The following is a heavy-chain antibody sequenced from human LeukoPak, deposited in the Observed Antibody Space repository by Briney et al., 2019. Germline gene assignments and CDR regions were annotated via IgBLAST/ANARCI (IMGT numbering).Heavy chain of an antibody. Sequence: GASVKLSCKASGYTFIGYYMYWVRQAPGQGLEWMGWINPNRGGTNYAQKFQGRVTMTRDTSISTAYMELSRLRSDDTAVYYCARDIVVVVAAIGGNWFDPWGQGTLVTVSS. J-gene: IGHJ5*02. CDR2: INPNRGGT. CDR1: GYTFIGYY. V-gene: IGHV1-2*02. CDR3: ARDIVVVVAAIGGNWFDP. D-gene: IGHD2-15*01.